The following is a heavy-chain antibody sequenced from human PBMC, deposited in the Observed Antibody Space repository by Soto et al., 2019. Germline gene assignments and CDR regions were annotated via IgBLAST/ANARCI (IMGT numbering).Heavy chain of an antibody. CDR2: INDRGSI. CDR3: ARESHDILTGPPWVWYFDL. Sequence: QVQLQQWGAGPLRPLETLSLTCGVSGGSFSGYYWAWIRQSPGKGLEWIGEINDRGSINYNPSLKSRVIISVDTSKNHYSLKLRSVTAADTAVYYCARESHDILTGPPWVWYFDLWGRGTLATVSS. D-gene: IGHD3-9*01. V-gene: IGHV4-34*01. J-gene: IGHJ2*01. CDR1: GGSFSGYY.